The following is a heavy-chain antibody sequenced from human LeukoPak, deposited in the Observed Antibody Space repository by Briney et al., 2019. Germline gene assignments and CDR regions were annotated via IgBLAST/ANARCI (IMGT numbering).Heavy chain of an antibody. J-gene: IGHJ4*02. V-gene: IGHV4-39*07. Sequence: PSETLSLTCTVSGGSISSSSYYWGWIRQPPGKGLEWIGRIYYSGSTYYNPSLKSRVTISVDTSKNQFSLKLSSVTAADTAVYYCARASLRYDILTGYYKESLDYWGQGTLVTVSS. CDR1: GGSISSSSYY. CDR3: ARASLRYDILTGYYKESLDY. CDR2: IYYSGST. D-gene: IGHD3-9*01.